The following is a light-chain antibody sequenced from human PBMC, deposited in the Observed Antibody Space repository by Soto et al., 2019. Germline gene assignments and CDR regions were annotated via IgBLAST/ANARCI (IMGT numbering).Light chain of an antibody. J-gene: IGLJ1*01. CDR3: SSYASSSPFV. CDR1: GSDVGGYKY. Sequence: QSVLTQPASVSGSPGQSITISCTGTGSDVGGYKYVSWYQQLPGKAPKLMICDVSYRPSGVSNRFSGSKSGNTASLIISGLQAEDEADYYCSSYASSSPFVFGTGTKVTVL. V-gene: IGLV2-14*01. CDR2: DVS.